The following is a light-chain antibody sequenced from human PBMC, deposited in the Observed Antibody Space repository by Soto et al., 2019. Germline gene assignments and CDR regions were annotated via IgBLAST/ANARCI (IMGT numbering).Light chain of an antibody. CDR3: QQRSSWPLT. J-gene: IGKJ4*02. Sequence: EIVLTQSPATLSLSPGERATLSCRASRGIDTYLAWYQQKRGQAPRLLIYDASNRTTGIPARFSGGGSGTDFTLAISSLETDDLAVYYCQQRSSWPLTVGGGTKVEIK. CDR1: RGIDTY. V-gene: IGKV3-11*01. CDR2: DAS.